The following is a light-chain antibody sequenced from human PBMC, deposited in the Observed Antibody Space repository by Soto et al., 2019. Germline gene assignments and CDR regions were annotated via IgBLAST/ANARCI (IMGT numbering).Light chain of an antibody. CDR2: NND. CDR3: ATWDDSRNKV. CDR1: SSNIGSNT. Sequence: QSVLTQPPSASGTPGQRVTISCSGSSSNIGSNTVNWYQQLPGTAPKLLIYNNDQRPSGVPDRFSGSKSDTSASLAISGLQSEDEADYYCATWDDSRNKVFGTGTKVTVL. V-gene: IGLV1-44*01. J-gene: IGLJ1*01.